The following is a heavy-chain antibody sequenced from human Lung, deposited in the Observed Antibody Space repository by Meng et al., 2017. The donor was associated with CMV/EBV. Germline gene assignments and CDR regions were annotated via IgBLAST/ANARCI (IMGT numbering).Heavy chain of an antibody. V-gene: IGHV1-8*01. CDR1: GYTXTSYD. CDR2: MNPNSGNT. J-gene: IGHJ6*02. Sequence: ASXXVSXKASGYTXTSYDISWVRQAPGQGHEWMGGMNPNSGNTDSAQNFQGRVTMTRNTSISTAYMELSSLRSEDTAVYYCARAICCIAATGFFYPMDVWXQGTXVTVSS. D-gene: IGHD2-21*01. CDR3: ARAICCIAATGFFYPMDV.